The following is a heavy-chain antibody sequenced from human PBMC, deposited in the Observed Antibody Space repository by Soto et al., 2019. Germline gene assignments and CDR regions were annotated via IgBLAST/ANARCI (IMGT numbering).Heavy chain of an antibody. CDR2: TYYRSNWRH. J-gene: IGHJ4*02. V-gene: IGHV6-1*01. CDR1: GDSVSSNTAA. Sequence: SQTLSLTCAISGDSVSSNTAAWNWIRSSPSRGLEWLGRTYYRSNWRHDYAVSVKSRITVNPDTSKNHFSLQLNSVTPDDTAVYYCARGVAGTGFALWAQRTLVTVSS. CDR3: ARGVAGTGFAL. D-gene: IGHD6-13*01.